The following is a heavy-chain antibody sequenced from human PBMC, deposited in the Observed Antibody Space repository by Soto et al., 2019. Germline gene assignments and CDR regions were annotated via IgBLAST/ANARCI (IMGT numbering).Heavy chain of an antibody. CDR2: IWYDGSNK. D-gene: IGHD2-15*01. CDR1: GFIFSSYG. Sequence: PGGSLRLSCEASGFIFSSYGMHWVRQAPGKGLEWVAVIWYDGSNKNYADSVKGRFTITRDNSKNTLYLQMNSLRAEDTAVYYCARDLTLDCSGGSCYSHYYGMDVWGQGTTVTVSS. V-gene: IGHV3-33*01. J-gene: IGHJ6*02. CDR3: ARDLTLDCSGGSCYSHYYGMDV.